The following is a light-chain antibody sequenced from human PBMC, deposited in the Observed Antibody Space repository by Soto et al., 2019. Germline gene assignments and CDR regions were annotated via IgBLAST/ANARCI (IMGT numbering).Light chain of an antibody. V-gene: IGKV1-5*03. Sequence: DIQMTQSPSTLPASVGDRVTITFRASQTITSWLAWYQQKPGKAPNLLIYRASSLESGVPSRVSGGGSGTEFTITISSLRPDDFATDYSQQYNSYPWTFGQRTKVEIK. CDR2: RAS. J-gene: IGKJ1*01. CDR1: QTITSW. CDR3: QQYNSYPWT.